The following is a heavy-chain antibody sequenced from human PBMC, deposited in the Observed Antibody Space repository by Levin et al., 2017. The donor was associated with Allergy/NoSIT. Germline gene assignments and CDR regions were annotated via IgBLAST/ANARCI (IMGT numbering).Heavy chain of an antibody. J-gene: IGHJ4*02. CDR3: AHIVDLRTYYYGSGSYAYYFDY. Sequence: QTLSLTCTFSGFSLSTSGVGVGWIRQPPGKALEWLALIYWDDDKRYSPSLKSRLTITKDTSKNQVVLTMTNMDPVDTATYYCAHIVDLRTYYYGSGSYAYYFDYWGQGTLVTVSS. V-gene: IGHV2-5*02. D-gene: IGHD3-10*01. CDR1: GFSLSTSGVG. CDR2: IYWDDDK.